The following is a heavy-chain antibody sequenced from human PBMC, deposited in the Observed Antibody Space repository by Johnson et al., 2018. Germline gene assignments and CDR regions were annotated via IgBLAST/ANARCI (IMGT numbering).Heavy chain of an antibody. Sequence: QVQLQQWGAGLLKPSETLSLTCAVYGGSFSGYYWSWIRQPPGKGLEWIGEIHHSGSTNYNPSLKSRVTMSLDKSKNHFSFKLTSVTAADTAVYYCARGSPTYASTRFDPWGQGTHVTVSS. D-gene: IGHD3-16*01. CDR1: GGSFSGYY. CDR2: IHHSGST. CDR3: ARGSPTYASTRFDP. J-gene: IGHJ5*02. V-gene: IGHV4-34*01.